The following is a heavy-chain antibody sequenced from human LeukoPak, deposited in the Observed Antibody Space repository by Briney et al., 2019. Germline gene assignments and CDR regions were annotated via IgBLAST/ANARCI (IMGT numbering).Heavy chain of an antibody. CDR3: AKEGYSSGWWDY. CDR2: ISSSSSYI. CDR1: GFIFSSYS. Sequence: GGSLRLSCAASGFIFSSYSMNWVRQAPGKGLEWVSSISSSSSYIYYADSVKGRFTISRDNAKNSLHLQMNSLRAGDTAVYYCAKEGYSSGWWDYWGQGTLVTVSS. J-gene: IGHJ4*02. D-gene: IGHD6-19*01. V-gene: IGHV3-21*01.